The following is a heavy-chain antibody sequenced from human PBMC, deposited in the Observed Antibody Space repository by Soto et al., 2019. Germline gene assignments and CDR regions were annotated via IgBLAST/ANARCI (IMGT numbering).Heavy chain of an antibody. Sequence: QVQLVQSGAEVKKPGSSVKVSCKASGGTFSSYAISWVRQAPGQGLEWVGGIIPIFGTANYAQKFQGRVTITADESTSTAYMELSSLRSEDTAVYYCARVVVAMVVWADAFDIWGQGTMVTVSS. D-gene: IGHD5-18*01. CDR3: ARVVVAMVVWADAFDI. V-gene: IGHV1-69*01. CDR2: IIPIFGTA. CDR1: GGTFSSYA. J-gene: IGHJ3*02.